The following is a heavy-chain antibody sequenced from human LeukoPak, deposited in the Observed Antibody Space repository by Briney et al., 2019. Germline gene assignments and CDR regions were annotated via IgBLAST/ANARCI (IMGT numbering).Heavy chain of an antibody. CDR1: GFTFSSNW. Sequence: GGSLRLSCAPSGFTFSSNWMSWVRQAPGKGLEWVASIRNDGGEEFYVDSVEGRFTISRDNARNSLYLQLNSLRVEDTAVYYCARIPNAYCFDSWGQGSLVTVSS. D-gene: IGHD3-16*01. CDR3: ARIPNAYCFDS. CDR2: IRNDGGEE. J-gene: IGHJ4*02. V-gene: IGHV3-7*01.